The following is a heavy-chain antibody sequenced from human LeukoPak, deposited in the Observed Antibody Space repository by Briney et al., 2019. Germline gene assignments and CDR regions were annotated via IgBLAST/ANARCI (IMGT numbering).Heavy chain of an antibody. CDR2: ISPNSGNT. D-gene: IGHD3-10*01. J-gene: IGHJ3*02. V-gene: IGHV1-18*01. CDR3: ASSPITGYGSGSHGAFDI. Sequence: ASVKVSCKASGYTFPNFGITWVRHAPGQGLEWMGWISPNSGNTKSAQKFQGRVTMTTDTSTSTAYMELRSLRSDDTAVYYCASSPITGYGSGSHGAFDIWGQGTMVTVSS. CDR1: GYTFPNFG.